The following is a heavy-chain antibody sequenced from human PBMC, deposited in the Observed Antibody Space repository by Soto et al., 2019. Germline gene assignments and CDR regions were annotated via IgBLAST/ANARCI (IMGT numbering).Heavy chain of an antibody. V-gene: IGHV3-21*01. CDR3: ARDLSFDYYDSSGYYFDY. Sequence: GGSLRLSCAASGFTFSSYSMNWVRQAPGKGLEWVSSISSSSSYIYYADSVKGRFTISRDNAKNSLYLQMNSLRAEDTAVYYCARDLSFDYYDSSGYYFDYWGQGTLVTVSS. CDR1: GFTFSSYS. CDR2: ISSSSSYI. J-gene: IGHJ4*02. D-gene: IGHD3-22*01.